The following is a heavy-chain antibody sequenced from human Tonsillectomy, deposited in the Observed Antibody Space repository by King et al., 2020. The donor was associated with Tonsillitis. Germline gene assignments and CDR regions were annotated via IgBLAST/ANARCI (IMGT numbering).Heavy chain of an antibody. J-gene: IGHJ6*02. Sequence: VQLVQSGGGLVQPGGSLKLSCAASGFTFSDSSMHWVRQASGKGLQWVGRIRSKVDNYATAYAASVEGRFTVSRDDSKNTAYLQMNSLKTEDTAVSYCTTSLGYCSGGSCPTGYYGMDVWCQGTTVTVSS. D-gene: IGHD2-15*01. CDR2: IRSKVDNYAT. CDR1: GFTFSDSS. V-gene: IGHV3-73*01. CDR3: TTSLGYCSGGSCPTGYYGMDV.